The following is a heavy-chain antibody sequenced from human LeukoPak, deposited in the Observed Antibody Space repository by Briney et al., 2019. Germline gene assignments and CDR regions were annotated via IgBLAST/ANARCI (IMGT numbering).Heavy chain of an antibody. V-gene: IGHV1-69*02. J-gene: IGHJ4*02. D-gene: IGHD3-16*01. CDR1: GGTFSSYT. Sequence: ASVKVSCKASGGTFSSYTISWVRQAPGQELEWMGRIIPILGIANYAQKFQGRVTITADKSTSTAYMELSSLRSEDTAVYYCARVGESLDFDYWGQGTLVTVSS. CDR2: IIPILGIA. CDR3: ARVGESLDFDY.